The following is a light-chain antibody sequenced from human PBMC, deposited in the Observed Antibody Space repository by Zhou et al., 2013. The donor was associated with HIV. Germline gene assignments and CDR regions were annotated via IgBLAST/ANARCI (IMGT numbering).Light chain of an antibody. CDR3: LQDYRYPRT. CDR1: QDIRSD. Sequence: IQMTQSPSSLSASVGDTITITCRASQDIRSDFGWYQQKPGSAPKLLIYDASTLQSRGPDQGSAAVDLALISRSPSTACSLKILSTYYCLQDYRYPRTFG. J-gene: IGKJ1*01. CDR2: DAS. V-gene: IGKV1-6*01.